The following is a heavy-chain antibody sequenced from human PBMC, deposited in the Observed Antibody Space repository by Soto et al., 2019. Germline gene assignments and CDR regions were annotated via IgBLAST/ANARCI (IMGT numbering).Heavy chain of an antibody. J-gene: IGHJ4*02. CDR2: IYYSGST. Sequence: PSETLSLTCTVSGGSISSGGYYWSWIRQHPGKGREWIGYIYYSGSTYYNPSLKSLATISADTSKNQFSLKLSSGTAAATAVYYCARRIAVRPGGLDYWGQGTLVTVSS. D-gene: IGHD6-19*01. V-gene: IGHV4-31*01. CDR3: ARRIAVRPGGLDY. CDR1: GGSISSGGYY.